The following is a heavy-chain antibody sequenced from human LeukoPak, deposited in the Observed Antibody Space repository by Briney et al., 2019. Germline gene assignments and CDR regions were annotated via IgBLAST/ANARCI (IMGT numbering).Heavy chain of an antibody. CDR2: IIPIFGTA. CDR3: ASGRGATTPADY. J-gene: IGHJ4*02. D-gene: IGHD1-26*01. V-gene: IGHV1-69*13. CDR1: GGTFSSYA. Sequence: SVKVSCKASGGTFSSYAISWVRQAPGQGLEWMGGIIPIFGTANYAQKFQGRVTIAADESTSTAYMELSSLRSEDTAVYYCASGRGATTPADYWGQGTLVTVSS.